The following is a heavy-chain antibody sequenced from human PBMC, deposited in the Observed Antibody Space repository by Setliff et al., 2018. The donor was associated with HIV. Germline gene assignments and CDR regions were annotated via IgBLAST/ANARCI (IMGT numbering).Heavy chain of an antibody. V-gene: IGHV3-48*01. Sequence: LRLSCAASGFTFSSYAMNWVRQAPGQGLEWVSYISSSYSAIYYADSVKGRFTVSRDNAENSLYLQMNSLRAEDTAVYYCVRGHSTFDYWGQGTLVTVSS. D-gene: IGHD2-21*02. CDR3: VRGHSTFDY. CDR1: GFTFSSYA. J-gene: IGHJ4*02. CDR2: ISSSYSAI.